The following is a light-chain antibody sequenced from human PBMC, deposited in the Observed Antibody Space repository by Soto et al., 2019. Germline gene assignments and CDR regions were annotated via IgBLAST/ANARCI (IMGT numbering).Light chain of an antibody. CDR1: SSNIGAGYD. V-gene: IGLV1-40*01. CDR3: QSYDSSLSGYV. Sequence: QSVLTQPPSVSGAPGQRVTTSCTGNSSNIGAGYDVHWYQQLPGTVPKLLIYGNSNRPSGVPDRFSGSKSGPSASLAITGLQAEDEADYYCQSYDSSLSGYVFGTGTKVTVL. CDR2: GNS. J-gene: IGLJ1*01.